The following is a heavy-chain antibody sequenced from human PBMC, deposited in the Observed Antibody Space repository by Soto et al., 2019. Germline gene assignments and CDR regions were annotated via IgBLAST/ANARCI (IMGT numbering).Heavy chain of an antibody. J-gene: IGHJ5*02. V-gene: IGHV1-69*02. Sequence: QVQLVQSGAEVKKPGSSVKVSCKASGGTFSSYTISWVRQAPGQGLEWMGRIIPILGIANYAQKFRGRVTITADKSTSTAYMELSSLRSEDTAVYYCAPADRNNSWFDPWGQGTLVTVSS. CDR1: GGTFSSYT. CDR2: IIPILGIA. D-gene: IGHD1-1*01. CDR3: APADRNNSWFDP.